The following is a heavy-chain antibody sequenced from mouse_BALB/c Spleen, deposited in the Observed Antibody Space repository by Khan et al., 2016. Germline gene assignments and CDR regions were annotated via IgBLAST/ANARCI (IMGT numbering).Heavy chain of an antibody. CDR2: IYPGSGST. CDR1: GYNFTSYW. Sequence: VQLQQPGAELVKPGTSVKLSCKASGYNFTSYWINWVKLRPGQGLEWIGDIYPGSGSTNYNEKFKSKATLTVDTSSSTAYMQLSSLASEDSALYYCARAALSYGSSYWYFDVWGAGTTVTVSS. V-gene: IGHV1-55*01. CDR3: ARAALSYGSSYWYFDV. J-gene: IGHJ1*01. D-gene: IGHD1-1*01.